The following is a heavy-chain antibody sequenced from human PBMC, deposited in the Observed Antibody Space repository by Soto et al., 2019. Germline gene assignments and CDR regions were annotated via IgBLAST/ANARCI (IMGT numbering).Heavy chain of an antibody. Sequence: PGGSLRLSCAASGFTFSSYSMNWVRQAPGKGLEWVSSISSSSSYIYYADSVKGRFTISRDNAKNSLYLQMNSLRAEDTAVYYCARAQYYDSSGYYYELVYYFDYWGQGTLVTVSS. J-gene: IGHJ4*02. CDR3: ARAQYYDSSGYYYELVYYFDY. D-gene: IGHD3-22*01. CDR2: ISSSSSYI. CDR1: GFTFSSYS. V-gene: IGHV3-21*01.